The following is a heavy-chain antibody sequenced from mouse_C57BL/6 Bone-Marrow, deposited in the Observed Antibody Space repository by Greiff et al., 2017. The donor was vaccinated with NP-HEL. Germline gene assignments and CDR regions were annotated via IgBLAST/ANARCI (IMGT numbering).Heavy chain of an antibody. CDR1: GYTFTSYW. Sequence: QVQLQQPGAELVKPGASVKMSCKASGYTFTSYWITWVKQRPGQGLEWIGDIYPGSGSTNYNEKFKSKATLTVDTSSSTAYMQLSSLTSEDSAVYYCAREHGYYGNFDVWGTGTTVTVSS. CDR3: AREHGYYGNFDV. D-gene: IGHD2-2*01. V-gene: IGHV1-55*01. CDR2: IYPGSGST. J-gene: IGHJ1*03.